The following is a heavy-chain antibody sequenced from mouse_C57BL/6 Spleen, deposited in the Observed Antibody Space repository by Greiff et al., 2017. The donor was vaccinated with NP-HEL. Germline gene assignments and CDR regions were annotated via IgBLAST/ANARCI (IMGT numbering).Heavy chain of an antibody. CDR1: GFTFSSYA. J-gene: IGHJ4*01. V-gene: IGHV5-4*01. CDR2: ISDGGSYT. Sequence: EVHLVESGGGLVKPGGSLKLSCAASGFTFSSYAMSWVRQTPEKRLEWVATISDGGSYTYYPDNVKGRFTISRDNAKNNLYLQMSHLKSEDTAMYYCARDQHDYDGYYAMDYWGQGTSVTVSS. CDR3: ARDQHDYDGYYAMDY. D-gene: IGHD2-4*01.